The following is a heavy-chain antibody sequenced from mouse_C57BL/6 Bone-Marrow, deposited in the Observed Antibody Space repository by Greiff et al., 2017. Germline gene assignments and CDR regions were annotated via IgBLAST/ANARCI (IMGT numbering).Heavy chain of an antibody. V-gene: IGHV7-1*01. CDR3: AREAGHYDNDAMDY. Sequence: EVKLMESGGGLVQSGRSLRLSCATSGFTFSDFYMEWVRQAPGKGLEWIAASRNKANDYKTEYSASVKGRFIVSRDTSQNILYLQMNALRAEDTAIYYCAREAGHYDNDAMDYWGQGTSVTVSS. D-gene: IGHD2-4*01. CDR1: GFTFSDFY. CDR2: SRNKANDYKT. J-gene: IGHJ4*01.